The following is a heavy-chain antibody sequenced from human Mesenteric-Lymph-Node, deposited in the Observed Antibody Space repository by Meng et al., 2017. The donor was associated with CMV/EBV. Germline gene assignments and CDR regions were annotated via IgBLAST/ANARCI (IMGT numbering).Heavy chain of an antibody. D-gene: IGHD3-10*01. CDR3: AREGSGSWFGAATFDY. CDR1: GGAISSGDYY. V-gene: IGHV4-30-4*08. Sequence: QLPECGPGLVKPSQTLSLTCTVSGGAISSGDYYWSWIRQPPGKGLEWIGYIYYSGSTYYNPSLKSRVTISVDTSKNQFSLKLSSVTAADTAVYYCAREGSGSWFGAATFDYWGQGTLVTVSS. J-gene: IGHJ4*02. CDR2: IYYSGST.